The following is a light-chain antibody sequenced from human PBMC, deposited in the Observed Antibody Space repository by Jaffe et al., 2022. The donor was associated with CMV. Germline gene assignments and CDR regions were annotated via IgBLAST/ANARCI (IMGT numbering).Light chain of an antibody. J-gene: IGKJ4*01. CDR1: QSVTSSF. CDR3: HQYGSSPLT. V-gene: IGKV3-20*01. CDR2: GAT. Sequence: IVLTQSPGTLSLSPGERATLSCRASQSVTSSFLAWYQQKPGQAPRLLIHGATSRATGVPDRFSASGSGTDFTLTITRLETEDSAVYYCHQYGSSPLTFGGGTKVEIK.